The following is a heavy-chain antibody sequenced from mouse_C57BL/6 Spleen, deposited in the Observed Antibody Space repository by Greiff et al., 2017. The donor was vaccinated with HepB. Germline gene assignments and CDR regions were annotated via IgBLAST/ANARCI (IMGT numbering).Heavy chain of an antibody. CDR2: ISGGGGNT. V-gene: IGHV5-9*01. J-gene: IGHJ2*01. CDR1: GFTFSSYT. D-gene: IGHD1-1*02. Sequence: EVQLVESGGGLVKPGGSLKLSCAASGFTFSSYTMSWVRQTPEKRLEWVATISGGGGNTYYPDSVKGRSTISRDNAKNTLYLQMSSLRAEDTALYYCASLLLWHQLGYFDYWGQGTTLTVSS. CDR3: ASLLLWHQLGYFDY.